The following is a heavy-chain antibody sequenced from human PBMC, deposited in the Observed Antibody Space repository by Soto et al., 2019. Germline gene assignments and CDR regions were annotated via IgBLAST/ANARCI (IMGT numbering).Heavy chain of an antibody. Sequence: GGSRRLSCAASGFTFSSYWMSWVRQAPGKGLEWVANIKQDGSEKYYVDSVKGRFTISRDNAKNSLYLQMNSLRAEDTAVYYCARDSRYYDILTGYTSHGMDVWGQGTTVTVSS. CDR2: IKQDGSEK. V-gene: IGHV3-7*01. D-gene: IGHD3-9*01. CDR3: ARDSRYYDILTGYTSHGMDV. J-gene: IGHJ6*02. CDR1: GFTFSSYW.